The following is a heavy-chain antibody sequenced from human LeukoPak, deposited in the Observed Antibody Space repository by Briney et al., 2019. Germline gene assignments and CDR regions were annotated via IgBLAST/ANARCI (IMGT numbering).Heavy chain of an antibody. CDR3: AKANKGGYSGYDLDY. V-gene: IGHV3-43*01. CDR1: GFTFDDYT. J-gene: IGHJ4*02. CDR2: ISWDGGST. Sequence: GGSLRLSCAASGFTFDDYTMHWVRQAPGKGLEWVSLISWDGGSTYYADSVKGRFTISRDNSKDSLYLQMNSLRTEDTALYYCAKANKGGYSGYDLDYWGQGTLVTVSS. D-gene: IGHD5-12*01.